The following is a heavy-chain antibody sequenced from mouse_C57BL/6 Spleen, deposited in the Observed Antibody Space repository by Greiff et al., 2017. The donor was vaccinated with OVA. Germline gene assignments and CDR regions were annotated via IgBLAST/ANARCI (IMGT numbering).Heavy chain of an antibody. CDR2: IYPGSGNT. CDR1: GYTFTDYY. V-gene: IGHV1-76*01. J-gene: IGHJ1*03. D-gene: IGHD2-14*01. Sequence: VQLQQSGAELVRPGASVKLSCKASGYTFTDYYINWVKQRPGQGLEWIARIYPGSGNTYYNEKFKSKATLTVDTSSSTAYMQLSSLTSEDSAVYYCARIGDWYFDVWGTGTTVTVSS. CDR3: ARIGDWYFDV.